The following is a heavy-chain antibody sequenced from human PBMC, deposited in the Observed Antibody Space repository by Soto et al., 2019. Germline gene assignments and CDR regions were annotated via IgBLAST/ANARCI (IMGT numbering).Heavy chain of an antibody. CDR2: IYYSGST. CDR1: GGSVSSGSYY. V-gene: IGHV4-61*01. Sequence: SETLSLTCTVSGGSVSSGSYYWSWIRQPPGKGLEWIGCIYYSGSTNYNPSLKSRVTISVDTSKNQFSLKSEDTSVYFCVRDGGDCGYRLTYYYYMGLDVWGQGTAVTVSS. J-gene: IGHJ6*02. D-gene: IGHD2-21*02. CDR3: VRDGGDCGYRLTYYYYMGLDV.